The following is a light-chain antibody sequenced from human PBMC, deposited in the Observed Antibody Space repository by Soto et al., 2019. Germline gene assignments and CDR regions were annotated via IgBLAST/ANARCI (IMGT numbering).Light chain of an antibody. Sequence: EVVLTQSPGTLSLSPGERATLSCRASQSVSNNYLSWYQQKPGQAPRLLIYGASSRATGIPDRFSGSGSGTDFTLIISRLEPEVFAVYYCQQYGGSPLYTFGQGTKLEIK. CDR1: QSVSNNY. J-gene: IGKJ2*01. V-gene: IGKV3-20*01. CDR3: QQYGGSPLYT. CDR2: GAS.